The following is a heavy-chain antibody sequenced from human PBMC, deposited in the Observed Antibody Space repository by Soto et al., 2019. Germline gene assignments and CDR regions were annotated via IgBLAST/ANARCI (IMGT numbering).Heavy chain of an antibody. CDR2: IWYDGSNK. J-gene: IGHJ6*02. Sequence: QVQLVESGGGVVQPGRSLRLSCAASGFTSSSYGMHWVRQAPGKGLEWVAVIWYDGSNKYYADSVKGRFTISRDNSKNTLYLQMNSLRAEDTAVYYCARERGGYSHGLIVDYYYYGMDVRGQGTTVTVSS. CDR3: ARERGGYSHGLIVDYYYYGMDV. D-gene: IGHD5-18*01. CDR1: GFTSSSYG. V-gene: IGHV3-33*01.